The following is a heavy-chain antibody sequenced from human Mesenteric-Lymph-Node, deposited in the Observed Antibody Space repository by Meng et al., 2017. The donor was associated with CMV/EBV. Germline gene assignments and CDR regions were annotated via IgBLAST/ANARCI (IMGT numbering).Heavy chain of an antibody. D-gene: IGHD3-10*01. CDR1: GGTFSSYA. J-gene: IGHJ4*02. CDR2: IIPIFGTA. V-gene: IGHV1-69*05. Sequence: SVKVSCKASGGTFSSYAISWVRQAPGQGLEWMGGIIPIFGTANYAQKFQGRVTITTDESTSTAYMELSSLRSEDTAVYYCARDRAYYHGSGLDYWGQGTLVAVSS. CDR3: ARDRAYYHGSGLDY.